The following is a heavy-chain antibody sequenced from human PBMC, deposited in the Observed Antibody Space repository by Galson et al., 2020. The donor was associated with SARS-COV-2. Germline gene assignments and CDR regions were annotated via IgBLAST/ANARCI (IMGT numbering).Heavy chain of an antibody. Sequence: GGSLRLSCATSGFTFQNYAMGWVRQAPGKGLEWVSLIGAGGDTYYADSVEGRFTISRDNLRNTLFLQMNSLRVDDTAVYYCAKEAGTGWATDYFQHWGKGNLVTVSS. CDR3: AKEAGTGWATDYFQH. V-gene: IGHV3-23*03. CDR2: IGAGGDT. CDR1: GFTFQNYA. D-gene: IGHD1-1*01. J-gene: IGHJ1*01.